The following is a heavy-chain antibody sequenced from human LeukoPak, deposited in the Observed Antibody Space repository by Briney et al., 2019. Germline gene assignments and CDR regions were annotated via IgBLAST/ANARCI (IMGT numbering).Heavy chain of an antibody. CDR2: IYYSGST. Sequence: SETLSLTCTVSGGSISSYYWSWLRQPPGKGLEWIGYIYYSGSTNYNPSLKSRVTISVDTSKNQFSLKLSSVTAADTAVYYCARPSIFGVVSYAFDIWGQGTMVTVSS. V-gene: IGHV4-59*08. J-gene: IGHJ3*02. CDR3: ARPSIFGVVSYAFDI. D-gene: IGHD3-3*01. CDR1: GGSISSYY.